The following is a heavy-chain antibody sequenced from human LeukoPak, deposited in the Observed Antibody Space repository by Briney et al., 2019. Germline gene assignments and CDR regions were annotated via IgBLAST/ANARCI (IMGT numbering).Heavy chain of an antibody. J-gene: IGHJ4*02. CDR3: ARDHDSSGYYSIDY. D-gene: IGHD3-22*01. Sequence: PSGTLSLTCAVSGGSISSSNWWRWVRQPPGKGLEWIGEIYHSGSTNYNPSLKSRVTISVDKSKNQFSLKLSSVTAADTAVYYCARDHDSSGYYSIDYWGQGTLVTVSS. V-gene: IGHV4-4*02. CDR2: IYHSGST. CDR1: GGSISSSNW.